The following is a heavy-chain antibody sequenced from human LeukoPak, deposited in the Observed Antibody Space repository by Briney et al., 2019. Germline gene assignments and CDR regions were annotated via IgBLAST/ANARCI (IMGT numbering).Heavy chain of an antibody. CDR3: ARAVDSSGYHYWYFDL. CDR1: GCSISSGDYY. D-gene: IGHD3-22*01. Sequence: SETLSLTCTVSGCSISSGDYYWSWTRQPPGKGLEWIGYIYYSGSTYYNPSLKSRVTISIDTSKNQFSLKLSSVTAADTAVYYCARAVDSSGYHYWYFDLWGRGTLVTVSS. CDR2: IYYSGST. J-gene: IGHJ2*01. V-gene: IGHV4-30-4*01.